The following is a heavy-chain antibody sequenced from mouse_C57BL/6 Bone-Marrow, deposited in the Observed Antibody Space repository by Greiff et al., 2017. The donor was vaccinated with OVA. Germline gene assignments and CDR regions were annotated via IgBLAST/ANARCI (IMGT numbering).Heavy chain of an antibody. Sequence: EVQLLQSGPELVKPGASVKISCKASGYTFTDYYMNWVKQSHGKSLEWIGDINPNNGGTSYNQKFKGKATLTVDKSSSTAYMELRSLTSEDSAVYYCAHYSNRAMDYWGQGTSVTVSS. CDR2: INPNNGGT. J-gene: IGHJ4*01. D-gene: IGHD2-5*01. CDR3: AHYSNRAMDY. CDR1: GYTFTDYY. V-gene: IGHV1-26*01.